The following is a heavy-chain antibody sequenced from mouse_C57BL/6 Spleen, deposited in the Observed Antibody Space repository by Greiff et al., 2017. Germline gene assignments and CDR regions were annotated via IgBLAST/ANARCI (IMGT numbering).Heavy chain of an antibody. CDR3: ARLGRDAMDY. J-gene: IGHJ4*01. CDR2: IYPGDGDT. Sequence: LVKPGASVKISCKASGYAFSSSWMNWVKQRPGKGLEWIGRIYPGDGDTNYNGKFKGKATLTADKSSSTAYMQLSSLTSEDSAVYFCARLGRDAMDYWGQGTSVTVSS. D-gene: IGHD4-1*01. V-gene: IGHV1-82*01. CDR1: GYAFSSSW.